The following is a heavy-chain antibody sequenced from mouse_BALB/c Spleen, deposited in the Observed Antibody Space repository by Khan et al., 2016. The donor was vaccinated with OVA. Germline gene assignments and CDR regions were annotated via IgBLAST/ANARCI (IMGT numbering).Heavy chain of an antibody. CDR1: GYTFTNYV. Sequence: VQLQQSGPELVKPGASMKMSCKASGYTFTNYVLHWVKQKPGQGLEWIGYINPYNGGTKYNEKFKGKATLASDSSSITAYMELSSLTSEDSAVCYCARGKWQSYYFDYWGQGTTLTLSS. D-gene: IGHD1-3*01. J-gene: IGHJ2*01. V-gene: IGHV1S136*01. CDR3: ARGKWQSYYFDY. CDR2: INPYNGGT.